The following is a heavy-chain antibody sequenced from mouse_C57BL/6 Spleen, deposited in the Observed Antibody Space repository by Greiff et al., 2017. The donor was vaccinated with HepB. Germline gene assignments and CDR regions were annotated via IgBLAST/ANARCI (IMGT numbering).Heavy chain of an antibody. Sequence: QVQLKQPGTELVKPGASVKLSCKASGYTFTSYWMHWVKQRPGQGLEWIGNINPSNGGTNYNEKFKSKATLTVDKSSSTAYMQLSSLTSEDSAVYYCARDLPYYGSSPWFAYWGQGTLVTVSA. CDR3: ARDLPYYGSSPWFAY. J-gene: IGHJ3*01. CDR2: INPSNGGT. D-gene: IGHD1-1*01. V-gene: IGHV1-53*01. CDR1: GYTFTSYW.